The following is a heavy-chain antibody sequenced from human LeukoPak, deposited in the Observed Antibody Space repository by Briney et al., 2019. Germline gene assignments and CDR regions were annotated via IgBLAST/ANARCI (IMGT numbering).Heavy chain of an antibody. CDR1: GFTFSGYW. Sequence: GGSLRLSCAASGFTFSGYWTSWVRQAPGKGLEWVANIGQDGTEKYYVDSVKGRFTISRDNAKNSLYLQMDSLRAEDTAVYYCATRSLHWGQGTLVTVSS. J-gene: IGHJ4*02. CDR3: ATRSLH. V-gene: IGHV3-7*01. CDR2: IGQDGTEK. D-gene: IGHD6-6*01.